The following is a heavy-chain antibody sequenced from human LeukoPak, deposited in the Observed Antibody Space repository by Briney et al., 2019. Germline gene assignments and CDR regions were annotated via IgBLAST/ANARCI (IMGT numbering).Heavy chain of an antibody. V-gene: IGHV3-11*01. CDR3: ASDIVATSGDF. CDR1: GFTFSDYY. CDR2: ITSSGDDI. D-gene: IGHD5-12*01. Sequence: SGGSLRLSCAASGFTFSDYYMSWIRQAPGKGLEWVAYITSSGDDIYYADSVKGRFTISRDNAKNALFLRMSSLRVEDTATYYCASDIVATSGDFWGQGTLVSVSS. J-gene: IGHJ4*02.